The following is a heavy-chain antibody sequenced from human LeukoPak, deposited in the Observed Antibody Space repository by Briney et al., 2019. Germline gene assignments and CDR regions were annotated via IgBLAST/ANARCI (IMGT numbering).Heavy chain of an antibody. V-gene: IGHV3-21*01. J-gene: IGHJ3*01. D-gene: IGHD6-13*01. CDR1: GFTFSDYS. Sequence: GGSLRLSCAASGFTFSDYSINWVRQAPGKGLEWVSSISGSSVYIYYADSVKGRFTISRDNAKNSLYLQMYSLRAEDTAVYYCARDRYSTSLDAFDVWGQGTMVTVSS. CDR2: ISGSSVYI. CDR3: ARDRYSTSLDAFDV.